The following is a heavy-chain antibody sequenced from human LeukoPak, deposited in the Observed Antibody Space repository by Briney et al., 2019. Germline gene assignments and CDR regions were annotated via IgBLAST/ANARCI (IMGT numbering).Heavy chain of an antibody. D-gene: IGHD4-17*01. CDR3: ARLGTTVTTFSSDY. CDR2: IFYTGNI. Sequence: SETLSLTCTVSGGSISSSSYYWGWIRQPPGKGLEWIGSIFYTGNIFYNPSLKSRVTISIDTSKNQFSLKPSSVTAADTAVYYCARLGTTVTTFSSDYWGQGTLVTVSS. V-gene: IGHV4-39*01. CDR1: GGSISSSSYY. J-gene: IGHJ4*02.